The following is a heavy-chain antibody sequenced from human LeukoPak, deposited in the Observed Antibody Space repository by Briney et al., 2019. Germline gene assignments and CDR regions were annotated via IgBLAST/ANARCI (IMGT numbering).Heavy chain of an antibody. CDR3: ARAGSFRLTTTL. CDR1: GGSISPYY. Sequence: SETLSLTCAVSGGSISPYYWMWIRQPPGKGLEWIGYISYSGSTSFNPSLKSRVTIPLDTSTNRVSLKLSSVTAADTALYYCARAGSFRLTTTLWGQGTLVTVSS. J-gene: IGHJ4*02. CDR2: ISYSGST. V-gene: IGHV4-59*01. D-gene: IGHD4-17*01.